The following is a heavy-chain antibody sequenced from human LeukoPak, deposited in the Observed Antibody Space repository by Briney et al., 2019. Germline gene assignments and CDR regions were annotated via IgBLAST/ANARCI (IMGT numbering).Heavy chain of an antibody. J-gene: IGHJ4*02. D-gene: IGHD6-13*01. CDR3: ARVTATTGIRYFDY. CDR2: IYYSGSA. CDR1: GSSISNYY. Sequence: SETLSFTCTVSGSSISNYYWSWIRQPPGKGLEWIGYIYYSGSANHNPSLKSRVTISVDTSKNQFSLKLSSVTAADTAVYYCARVTATTGIRYFDYWGQGTLVTVSS. V-gene: IGHV4-59*01.